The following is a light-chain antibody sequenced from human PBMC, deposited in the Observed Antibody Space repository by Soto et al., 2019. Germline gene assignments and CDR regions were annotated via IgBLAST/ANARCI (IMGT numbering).Light chain of an antibody. CDR1: SRDDGGYNY. Sequence: QSALTQPASVSGSPGQSITISCTGTSRDDGGYNYVSWYQQRPGKAPKLMIYEVSNRPSGVSNRFSGSKSGNTASLTISGLQAEDEADYYCSSFTSSSTLAFGTGTKLTVL. CDR3: SSFTSSSTLA. V-gene: IGLV2-14*01. J-gene: IGLJ1*01. CDR2: EVS.